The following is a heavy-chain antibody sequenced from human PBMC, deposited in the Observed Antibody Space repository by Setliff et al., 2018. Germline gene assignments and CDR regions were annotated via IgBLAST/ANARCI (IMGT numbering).Heavy chain of an antibody. J-gene: IGHJ4*02. V-gene: IGHV4-4*08. CDR2: IYTSGST. CDR1: GGSISNYY. CDR3: ARDFNGLALGF. D-gene: IGHD3-3*02. Sequence: PSETLSLTCTVSGGSISNYYWSWFRQPPGKGLEWIGYIYTSGSTYYSPSLKSRVTMTRDTSISTVYMDLGSLRSDDTAVYYCARDFNGLALGFWGQGTLVTVSS.